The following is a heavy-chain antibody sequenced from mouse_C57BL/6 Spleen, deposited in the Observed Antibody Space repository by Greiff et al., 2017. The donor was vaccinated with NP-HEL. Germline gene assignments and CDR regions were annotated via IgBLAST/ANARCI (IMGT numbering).Heavy chain of an antibody. CDR3: TRDPYDYPSYAMDY. CDR2: IDPETGGT. D-gene: IGHD2-4*01. J-gene: IGHJ4*01. CDR1: GYTFTDYE. Sequence: QVQLKQSGAELVRPGASVTLSCKASGYTFTDYEMHWVKQTPVHGLEWIGAIDPETGGTAYNQKFKGKAILTADKSSSTAYMELRSLTSEDSAVYYCTRDPYDYPSYAMDYWGQGTSVTVSS. V-gene: IGHV1-15*01.